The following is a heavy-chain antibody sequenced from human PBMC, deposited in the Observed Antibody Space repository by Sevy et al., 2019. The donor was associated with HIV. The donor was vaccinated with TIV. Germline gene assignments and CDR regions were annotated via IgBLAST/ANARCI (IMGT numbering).Heavy chain of an antibody. CDR1: GFTFSHYA. V-gene: IGHV3-64*04. J-gene: IGHJ6*02. D-gene: IGHD2-2*01. CDR2: ISSNGGST. Sequence: GGSLRLSCSASGFTFSHYAMHWVRQAPGKGLEYVSVISSNGGSTYYADPVKGRFTISRDNAKKSLYLQMNSLRAEDTAVYYCARDCSSTSCLWGLDVWGQGTTVTVSS. CDR3: ARDCSSTSCLWGLDV.